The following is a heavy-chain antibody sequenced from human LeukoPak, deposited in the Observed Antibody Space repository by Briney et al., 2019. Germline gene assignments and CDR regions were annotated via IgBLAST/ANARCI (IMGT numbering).Heavy chain of an antibody. V-gene: IGHV3-7*01. D-gene: IGHD6-13*01. CDR2: INHDGRET. J-gene: IGHJ2*01. CDR3: AKGYIIAGRQWYLDL. Sequence: GGSLRLSCLGSGFNFRYFWMSWARQAPGMGLEWVANINHDGRETYYADSVKGRFTISRDNAKDSLYLQMNSLRAEDAAVYYCAKGYIIAGRQWYLDLWGRGTLVGVSS. CDR1: GFNFRYFW.